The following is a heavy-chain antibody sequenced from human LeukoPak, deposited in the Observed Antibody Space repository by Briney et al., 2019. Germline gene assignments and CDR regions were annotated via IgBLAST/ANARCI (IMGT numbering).Heavy chain of an antibody. J-gene: IGHJ5*02. D-gene: IGHD1-7*01. V-gene: IGHV1-2*02. CDR2: INPNSGGT. Sequence: GASVKVSCKASGYTFTGYYMHWVRQAPGQGLEWMGWINPNSGGTNYAQKFQGRVTMTRDTSISTAYMELSRLRSDDTAVYYCARDPRRTFITGTTNWFDPWGQGTLVTVSS. CDR1: GYTFTGYY. CDR3: ARDPRRTFITGTTNWFDP.